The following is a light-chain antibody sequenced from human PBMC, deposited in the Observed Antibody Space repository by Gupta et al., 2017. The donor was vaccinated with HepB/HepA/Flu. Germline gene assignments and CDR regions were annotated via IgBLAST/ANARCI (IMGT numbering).Light chain of an antibody. V-gene: IGLV2-14*01. Sequence: SALTQPASVSGSPGQSIPISFPGTSSDVGGYNYVSWYQQHPGKAPKLMIYDVSNRPSGVSNRFSGSKSGNTASLTISGLQAEDEADYYCSSYTSSSTPVFGGGTKLTVL. CDR3: SSYTSSSTPV. J-gene: IGLJ2*01. CDR1: SSDVGGYNY. CDR2: DVS.